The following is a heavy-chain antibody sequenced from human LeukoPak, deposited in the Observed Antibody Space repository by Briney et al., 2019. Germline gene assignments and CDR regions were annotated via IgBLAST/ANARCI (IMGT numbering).Heavy chain of an antibody. Sequence: SVKVSCKASGGTFISYAISWVRQAPGQGLEWMGGIIPIFGTANYAQKFQGRVTITTDESTSTAYMELSSLRSEDTAVYYCATELAYCGGDCYSGFDYWGQGTLVTVSS. J-gene: IGHJ4*02. CDR3: ATELAYCGGDCYSGFDY. CDR2: IIPIFGTA. V-gene: IGHV1-69*05. CDR1: GGTFISYA. D-gene: IGHD2-21*02.